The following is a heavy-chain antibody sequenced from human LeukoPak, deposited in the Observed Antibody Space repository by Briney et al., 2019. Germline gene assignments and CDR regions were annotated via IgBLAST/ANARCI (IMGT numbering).Heavy chain of an antibody. D-gene: IGHD3-16*01. Sequence: GGSLTLSCSASGFTFSSYAMGWVRPAPGKGLEWVSAISGSGGSTYYADSVKGPFTISRGNSKNTLYLQMSSLGDQATAVDYCARDQGGPTSYWGQGTLVTVSS. J-gene: IGHJ4*02. CDR2: ISGSGGST. CDR3: ARDQGGPTSY. CDR1: GFTFSSYA. V-gene: IGHV3-23*01.